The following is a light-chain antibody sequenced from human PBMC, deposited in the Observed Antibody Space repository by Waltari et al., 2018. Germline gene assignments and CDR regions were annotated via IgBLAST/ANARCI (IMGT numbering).Light chain of an antibody. CDR1: QSISTL. J-gene: IGKJ2*03. Sequence: IQMTQSPSTLSASVGDRVTIPCRDSQSISTLLAWFQLKPRNPPKLLIYKTVSLERGVPSRFSGRGSGTEFTLTSSSLQPDDFATYYCQQYSSSSMFSFGQGTKLEIK. V-gene: IGKV1-5*03. CDR2: KTV. CDR3: QQYSSSSMFS.